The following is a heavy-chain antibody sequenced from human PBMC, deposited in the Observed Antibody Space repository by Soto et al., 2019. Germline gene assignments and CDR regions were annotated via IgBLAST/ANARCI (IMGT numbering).Heavy chain of an antibody. Sequence: EVQLLESGGGLVQTGGSLRLSCADSGFTFSTYAMSWVRQAPGKGLVWVSAISGSGGSTFYADSVKGRFTISRDNSMNTLYLQMSSLSTEDTAVYYCALPSGFGVFDAYDIWGKGTMFTVSS. D-gene: IGHD3-10*01. CDR3: ALPSGFGVFDAYDI. CDR2: ISGSGGST. J-gene: IGHJ3*02. CDR1: GFTFSTYA. V-gene: IGHV3-23*01.